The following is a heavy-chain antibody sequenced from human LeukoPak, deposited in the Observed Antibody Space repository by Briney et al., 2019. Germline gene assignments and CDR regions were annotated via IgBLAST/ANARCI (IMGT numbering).Heavy chain of an antibody. J-gene: IGHJ3*01. Sequence: PSETLSLTCTVSGGSISSYYWSWIRQPPGKGLEWIGYIYYRGSTKYNPSLKSRVTISVDKSKNQFSLKLSSVTAADTAVYYCARGEARGSYWWDAFDVWGQGTMVTVSS. V-gene: IGHV4-59*01. CDR1: GGSISSYY. CDR2: IYYRGST. CDR3: ARGEARGSYWWDAFDV. D-gene: IGHD1-26*01.